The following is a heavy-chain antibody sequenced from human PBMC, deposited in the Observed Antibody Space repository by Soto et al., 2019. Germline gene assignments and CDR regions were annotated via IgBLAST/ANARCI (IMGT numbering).Heavy chain of an antibody. CDR3: ARSQGSSTSLENYYYYYYGMDV. CDR1: GGTFSSYA. J-gene: IGHJ6*02. D-gene: IGHD2-2*01. CDR2: IIPISGTA. Sequence: QVQLVQSGAEVKKPGSSVKVSCKASGGTFSSYAISWVRQAPGQGLEWMGGIIPISGTANYAQKFQGRVTITAGESTSSAYMELSSLRSEDTAVYYCARSQGSSTSLENYYYYYYGMDVWGQGTTVTVSS. V-gene: IGHV1-69*01.